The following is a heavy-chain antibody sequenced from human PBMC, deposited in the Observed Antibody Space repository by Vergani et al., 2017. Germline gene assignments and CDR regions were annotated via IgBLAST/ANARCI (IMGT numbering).Heavy chain of an antibody. CDR2: INWNSDSI. CDR1: GFTFDDYA. V-gene: IGHV3-9*01. CDR3: VKDIAASGNYWYFDL. D-gene: IGHD6-13*01. Sequence: EMQLVESGGGLVQPGRSLRLSCAASGFTFDDYAMHWVRHAPGKGLEWVSGINWNSDSIDYADSVKGRFTISRDNAKNSLYLQMNSLRAEDTALYYCVKDIAASGNYWYFDLWGRGTLVTVSS. J-gene: IGHJ2*01.